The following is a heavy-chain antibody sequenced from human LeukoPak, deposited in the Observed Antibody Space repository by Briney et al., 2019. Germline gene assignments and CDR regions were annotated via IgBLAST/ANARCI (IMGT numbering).Heavy chain of an antibody. V-gene: IGHV3-48*01. CDR3: ARDYKYAFDN. CDR2: IGIDSGNT. D-gene: IGHD5-24*01. CDR1: GFTFSDYS. Sequence: GSLRLSCAASGFTFSDYSMNWVRQDPGKGPEWISYIGIDSGNTNYADSVKGRFTISGDKAKNSLYLQMNSLRVEDTAVYYCARDYKYAFDNWGQGTLVTVSS. J-gene: IGHJ4*02.